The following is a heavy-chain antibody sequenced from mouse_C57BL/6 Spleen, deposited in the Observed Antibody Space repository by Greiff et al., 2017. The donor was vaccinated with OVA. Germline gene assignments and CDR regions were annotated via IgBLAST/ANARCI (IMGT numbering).Heavy chain of an antibody. D-gene: IGHD1-1*01. V-gene: IGHV1-80*01. CDR2: IYPGDGDT. Sequence: VQGVESGAELVKPGASVKISCKASGYAFSSYWMNWVKQRPGKGLEWIGQIYPGDGDTNYNGKFKGKATLTADKSSSTAYMQLSSLTSEDSAVYFCARGDYGSSSFDYWGQGTTLTVSS. CDR3: ARGDYGSSSFDY. CDR1: GYAFSSYW. J-gene: IGHJ2*01.